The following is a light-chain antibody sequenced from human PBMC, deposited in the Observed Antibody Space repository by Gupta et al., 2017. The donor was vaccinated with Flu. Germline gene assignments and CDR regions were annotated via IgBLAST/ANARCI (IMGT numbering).Light chain of an antibody. CDR2: DAS. CDR1: QDISNY. J-gene: IGKJ2*03. CDR3: QQYDNLPPYS. V-gene: IGKV1-33*01. Sequence: INMSPSPSSLSASVGDRVTITCQASQDISNYLNWDQQKPGKAPKLLIYDASNLETGVPSRFSGSGSGTDFTFTIRSLQPEDIATYYCQQYDNLPPYSFGQGTKLEIK.